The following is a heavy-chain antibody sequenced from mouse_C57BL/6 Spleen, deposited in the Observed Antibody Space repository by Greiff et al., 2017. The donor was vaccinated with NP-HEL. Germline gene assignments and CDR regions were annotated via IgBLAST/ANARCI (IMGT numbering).Heavy chain of an antibody. V-gene: IGHV7-3*01. D-gene: IGHD2-2*01. CDR2: IRNKANGYTT. J-gene: IGHJ4*01. CDR3: ASYIGYYGYEDAMDY. CDR1: GFTFTDYY. Sequence: EVMLVESGGGLVQPGGSLSLSCAASGFTFTDYYMSWVRQPPGKALEWLGVIRNKANGYTTEYSASVKGRFTIYRDNSQSILCLQMNALRAEDSATFYCASYIGYYGYEDAMDYWGQGTSVTVSS.